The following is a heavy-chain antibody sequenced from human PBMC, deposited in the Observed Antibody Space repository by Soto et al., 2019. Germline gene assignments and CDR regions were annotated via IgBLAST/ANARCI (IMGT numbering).Heavy chain of an antibody. CDR2: ISYDGSNK. CDR1: GFTFSSYA. D-gene: IGHD6-6*01. CDR3: ARAYSSSRDAFDI. J-gene: IGHJ3*02. V-gene: IGHV3-30-3*01. Sequence: QVQLVESGGGVVQPGRSLRLSCAASGFTFSSYAMHWVRQAPGKGLEWVAVISYDGSNKYYADSVKGRFTISRDNSKNTLYLQMNSLRAADTAVYYCARAYSSSRDAFDIWGQGTMVTVSS.